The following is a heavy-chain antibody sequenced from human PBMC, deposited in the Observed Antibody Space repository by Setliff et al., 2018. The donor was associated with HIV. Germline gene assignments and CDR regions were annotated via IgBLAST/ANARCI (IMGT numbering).Heavy chain of an antibody. CDR3: ARTDYGGNSGGNYFDY. Sequence: VASVKVSCKASGYTFTSYDINWVRQATGQGLEWMGWMNPNSGNTGYAQKFQGRVTMTTDTATSTAYMEVRSLRSDDTAVYYCARTDYGGNSGGNYFDYWGQGSLVTVSS. D-gene: IGHD4-17*01. CDR2: MNPNSGNT. J-gene: IGHJ4*02. V-gene: IGHV1-8*01. CDR1: GYTFTSYD.